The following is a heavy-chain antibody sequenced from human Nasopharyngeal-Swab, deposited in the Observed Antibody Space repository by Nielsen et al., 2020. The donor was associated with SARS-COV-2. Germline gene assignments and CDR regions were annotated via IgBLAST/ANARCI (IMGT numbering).Heavy chain of an antibody. CDR2: INPSGGST. CDR1: GYTFTSYY. D-gene: IGHD3-22*01. J-gene: IGHJ4*02. Sequence: ASVKVSCKASGYTFTSYYMHWVRQAPGQGLEWMGIINPSGGSTSYAQKFQGRVTMTRDTSTSTVYMELSSLRSEDTAVYYCARDQIGDSSGYDVDYWGQGTLVTVSS. CDR3: ARDQIGDSSGYDVDY. V-gene: IGHV1-46*01.